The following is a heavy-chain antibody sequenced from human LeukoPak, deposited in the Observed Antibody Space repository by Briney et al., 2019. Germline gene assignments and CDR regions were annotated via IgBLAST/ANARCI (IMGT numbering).Heavy chain of an antibody. CDR3: ARGNWFDP. J-gene: IGHJ5*02. CDR1: GGSFSDYY. Sequence: SETLSLTCAVYGGSFSDYYWSWIRQPPGKGLEWIGEINHSGSTSYNPSLKSRVTISLDTSKNQFSLKVTSVTAADTAAYYCARGNWFDPWGQGTLVTVSS. CDR2: INHSGST. V-gene: IGHV4-34*01.